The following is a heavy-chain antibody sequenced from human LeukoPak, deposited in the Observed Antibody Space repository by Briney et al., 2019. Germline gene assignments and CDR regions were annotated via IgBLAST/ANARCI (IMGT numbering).Heavy chain of an antibody. D-gene: IGHD1-26*01. CDR3: AGTTGRYFEY. V-gene: IGHV4-59*01. J-gene: IGHJ4*02. CDR2: IFYRGST. Sequence: SETLSLTCTVSGDSINPYYWSWIRQPPGEGLEWIGYIFYRGSTNYNADPKSRVAISSDTSKNQFSLKLNSVSAADTAVYYCAGTTGRYFEYWGQGILVTVSS. CDR1: GDSINPYY.